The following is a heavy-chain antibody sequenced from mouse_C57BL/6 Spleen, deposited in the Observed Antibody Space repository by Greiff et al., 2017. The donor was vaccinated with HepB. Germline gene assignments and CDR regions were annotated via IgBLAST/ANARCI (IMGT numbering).Heavy chain of an antibody. CDR3: AREDWDMFAY. D-gene: IGHD4-1*01. J-gene: IGHJ3*01. V-gene: IGHV1-19*01. Sequence: EVQVVESGPVLVKPGASVKMSCKASGYTFTDYYMNWVKQSHGKSLEWIGVINPYNGGTSYNQKFKGKATLTVDKSSSTAYMELNSLTSEDSAVYYCAREDWDMFAYWGQGTLVTVSA. CDR1: GYTFTDYY. CDR2: INPYNGGT.